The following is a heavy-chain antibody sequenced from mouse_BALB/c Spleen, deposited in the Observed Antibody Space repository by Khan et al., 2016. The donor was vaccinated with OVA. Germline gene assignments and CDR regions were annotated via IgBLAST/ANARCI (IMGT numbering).Heavy chain of an antibody. V-gene: IGHV1-81*01. CDR3: ARSYDNDGAWFVY. CDR1: GYKFTDYV. CDR2: IYPGSGTT. Sequence: QVQLQQSGPELVKPGASVKMSCKASGYKFTDYVISWVKQRTGQGLEWIGDIYPGSGTTYYHERFEGKATLTADKSSNTAYMQFRSLTSEDSAVYFCARSYDNDGAWFVYWGQGTLVTVSA. D-gene: IGHD2-4*01. J-gene: IGHJ3*01.